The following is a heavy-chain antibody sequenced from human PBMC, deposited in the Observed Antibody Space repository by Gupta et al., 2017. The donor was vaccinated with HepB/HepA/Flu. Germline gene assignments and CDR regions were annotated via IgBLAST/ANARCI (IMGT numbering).Heavy chain of an antibody. Sequence: QVQLVQSGAEVKKPGSSVTVTCKASGGTFRTNTISWVRQAPGQGLEWVGGIIPIFGTESYAQKVQDRVTIIADESRTTAYMELRRLTYEDTAMYYCARDAIQLGIDGFDIWGQGTMVTVSS. CDR2: IIPIFGTE. CDR3: ARDAIQLGIDGFDI. CDR1: GGTFRTNT. V-gene: IGHV1-69*01. J-gene: IGHJ3*02. D-gene: IGHD5-24*01.